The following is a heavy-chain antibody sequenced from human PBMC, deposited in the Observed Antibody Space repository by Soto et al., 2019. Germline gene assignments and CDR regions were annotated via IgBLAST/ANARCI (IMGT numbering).Heavy chain of an antibody. CDR1: GFTFSSYS. Sequence: EVQLVESGGGLVQPGGSLRLSCAASGFTFSSYSMNWVRQAPGKGLEWVSYISSSSSTIYYADSVKGRFTISRDNAKNSLYLQMNSLRAEDTAVYYCARDKDRSPLDYWGQGTLVTVSS. J-gene: IGHJ4*02. D-gene: IGHD3-22*01. CDR3: ARDKDRSPLDY. CDR2: ISSSSSTI. V-gene: IGHV3-48*01.